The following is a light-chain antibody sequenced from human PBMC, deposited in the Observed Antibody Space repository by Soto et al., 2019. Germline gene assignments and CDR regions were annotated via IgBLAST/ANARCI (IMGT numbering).Light chain of an antibody. Sequence: QSALTQPPSASGSPGQSVTISCTGTSSDVGRYNHVSWYQQHPGKAPKLMIFDVNNRPSGVPDRFSGSKSGNTASLTVAGLQAEDEADYYCSAYAGSIYVFGSGTKVTVL. CDR2: DVN. CDR3: SAYAGSIYV. CDR1: SSDVGRYNH. J-gene: IGLJ1*01. V-gene: IGLV2-8*01.